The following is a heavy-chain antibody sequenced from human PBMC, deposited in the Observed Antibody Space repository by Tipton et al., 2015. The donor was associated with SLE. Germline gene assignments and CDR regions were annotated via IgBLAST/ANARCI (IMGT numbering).Heavy chain of an antibody. V-gene: IGHV4-31*02. CDR3: VSHSDDYGDVLFY. Sequence: LRLSCTVSGASVSGVTYYWSWIRQHPGKGLEWIGYIYDSGTTYYNPSLKSRLTISVDTSKNQFSLHLTSVTAADTAVYYCVSHSDDYGDVLFYWGQGTLVTVSS. D-gene: IGHD4-17*01. CDR2: IYDSGTT. CDR1: GASVSGVTYY. J-gene: IGHJ4*02.